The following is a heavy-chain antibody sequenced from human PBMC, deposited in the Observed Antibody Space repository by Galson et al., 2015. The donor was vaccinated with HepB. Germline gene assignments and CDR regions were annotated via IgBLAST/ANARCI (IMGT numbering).Heavy chain of an antibody. CDR2: INAGNGNT. D-gene: IGHD6-13*01. V-gene: IGHV1-3*01. CDR3: ARDPERLVLADYYYYGMDV. Sequence: SVKVSCKASGYTFTSYAMHWVRQAPGQRLEWMGWINAGNGNTKYSQKFQGRVTITRDTSASTAYMELSSLRSEDTAVYYCARDPERLVLADYYYYGMDVWGQGTTVTVSS. CDR1: GYTFTSYA. J-gene: IGHJ6*02.